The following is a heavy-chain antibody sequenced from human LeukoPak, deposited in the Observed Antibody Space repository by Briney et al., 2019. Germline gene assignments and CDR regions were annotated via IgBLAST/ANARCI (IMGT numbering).Heavy chain of an antibody. CDR2: ISTYNGNS. J-gene: IGHJ4*02. CDR1: GYTFTSYS. V-gene: IGHV1-18*01. CDR3: AKDRWRDGSSSFDN. D-gene: IGHD6-6*01. Sequence: GASVKGSCKGSGYTFTSYSINWVRQAPGQGLEWMGWISTYNGNSNYAQKLQGRVTMTTDTSTSTAYMELRSLRSDDTAMYYCAKDRWRDGSSSFDNWGQGTLVTVS.